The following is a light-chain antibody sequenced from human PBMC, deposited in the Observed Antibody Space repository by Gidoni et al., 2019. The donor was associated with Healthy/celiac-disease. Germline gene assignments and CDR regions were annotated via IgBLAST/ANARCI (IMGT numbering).Light chain of an antibody. CDR2: DHR. J-gene: IGLJ2*01. CDR1: NMGSKS. CDR3: QVWDSSSDLPV. V-gene: IGLV3-21*02. Sequence: SYVLTQPPTVSVAAGQTARITCGGNNMGSKSVHCYQQKQGPAPVLVVYDHRARPSGFPARFSGSNSGNTATLTISRVEAGDEADYYCQVWDSSSDLPVFGGGTKLTVL.